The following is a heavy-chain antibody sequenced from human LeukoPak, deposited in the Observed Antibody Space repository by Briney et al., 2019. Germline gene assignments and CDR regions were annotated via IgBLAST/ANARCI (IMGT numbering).Heavy chain of an antibody. CDR2: IYTSGST. J-gene: IGHJ3*02. CDR3: ARSGDDYGDYSNAFDI. V-gene: IGHV4-61*02. Sequence: PSETLSLTCTVSGGSISSGSYYWSWIRQPAGKGLEWIGRIYTSGSTNYNPSLKSRVTISVDTSKNQFSLKLSSVTAAGTAVYYCARSGDDYGDYSNAFDIWGQGTMVTVSS. D-gene: IGHD4-17*01. CDR1: GGSISSGSYY.